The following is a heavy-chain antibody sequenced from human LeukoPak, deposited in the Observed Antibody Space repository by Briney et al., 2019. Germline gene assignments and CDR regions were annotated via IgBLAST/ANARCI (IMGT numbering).Heavy chain of an antibody. Sequence: GGSLRLSCAASGFVFSYHGMHWVRQARGKGLAWVGAIWSDGTNTNYADSVKGRFTISRDISKNTLYLQLNSLRAEDTAVYYCARDPARSFDIWGQGTMVTVSS. CDR1: GFVFSYHG. D-gene: IGHD4-17*01. J-gene: IGHJ3*02. CDR3: ARDPARSFDI. V-gene: IGHV3-33*01. CDR2: IWSDGTNT.